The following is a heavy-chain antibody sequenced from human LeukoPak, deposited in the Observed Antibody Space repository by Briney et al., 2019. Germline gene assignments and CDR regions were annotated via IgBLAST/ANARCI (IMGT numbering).Heavy chain of an antibody. CDR1: GFTFSSYW. Sequence: PGGSLRLSCAASGFTFSSYWMSWVRQAPGKGLEWVANIKEDGSEKYYVDSVKGRFTISRDNAKNSLYLQMNSLRAEGTAVYYCARVGDYYDSTLSPGDAFDIWGQGTMVTVSS. J-gene: IGHJ3*02. CDR2: IKEDGSEK. CDR3: ARVGDYYDSTLSPGDAFDI. D-gene: IGHD3-22*01. V-gene: IGHV3-7*01.